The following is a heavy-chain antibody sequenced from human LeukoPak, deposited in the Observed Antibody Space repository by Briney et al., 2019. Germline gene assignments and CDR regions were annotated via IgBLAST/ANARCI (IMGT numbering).Heavy chain of an antibody. CDR1: GYTFTSYY. CDR3: ARGSSGSYWPFDY. V-gene: IGHV1-46*01. D-gene: IGHD1-26*01. J-gene: IGHJ4*02. Sequence: GASVKVSCKASGYTFTSYYMHWVRQAPGQGLEWMGIINPSGGSTSYAQKFQGRVTITRDTSASTAYMELSSLRSEDMAVYYCARGSSGSYWPFDYWGQGTLVTVSS. CDR2: INPSGGST.